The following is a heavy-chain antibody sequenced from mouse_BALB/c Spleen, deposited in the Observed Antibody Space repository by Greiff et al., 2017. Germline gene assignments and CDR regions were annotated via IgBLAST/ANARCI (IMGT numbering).Heavy chain of an antibody. J-gene: IGHJ2*01. CDR2: ISSGGST. CDR3: ARPITTVVAYYFDY. D-gene: IGHD1-1*01. Sequence: EVQLVESGGGLVKPGGSLKLSCAASGFTFSSYAMSWVRQTPEKRLEWVASISSGGSTYYPDSVKGRFTISRDNARNILYLQMSSLRSEDTAMYYCARPITTVVAYYFDYWGQGTTLTVSS. V-gene: IGHV5-6-5*01. CDR1: GFTFSSYA.